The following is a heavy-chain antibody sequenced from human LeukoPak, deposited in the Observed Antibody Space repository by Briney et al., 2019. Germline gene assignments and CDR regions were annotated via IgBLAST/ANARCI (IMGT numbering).Heavy chain of an antibody. CDR2: IDTNTGNP. Sequence: AASVNVSCKASGYTFTNYTINWVRLAPGQGLEWMGWIDTNTGNPTYPQGFAGRFVFSLDTSVTTTYLQISSLRAEDTAVYYCTRGRDTTGYFVYWGQGTLVTVSS. V-gene: IGHV7-4-1*02. J-gene: IGHJ4*02. CDR3: TRGRDTTGYFVY. CDR1: GYTFTNYT. D-gene: IGHD3-22*01.